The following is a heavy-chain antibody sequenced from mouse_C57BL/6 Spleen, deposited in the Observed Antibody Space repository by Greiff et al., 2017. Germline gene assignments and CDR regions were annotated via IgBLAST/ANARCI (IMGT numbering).Heavy chain of an antibody. Sequence: QVQLKQPGAELVKPGASVKMSCKASGYTFTSYWITWVKQRPGQGLEWIGDIYPGSGSTNYNEKFKSKATLTVDTSSSTAYMQLSSLTSEDSAVYYCAKRLGTDYAMDYWGQGTSVTVSS. CDR3: AKRLGTDYAMDY. D-gene: IGHD4-1*01. V-gene: IGHV1-55*01. CDR1: GYTFTSYW. CDR2: IYPGSGST. J-gene: IGHJ4*01.